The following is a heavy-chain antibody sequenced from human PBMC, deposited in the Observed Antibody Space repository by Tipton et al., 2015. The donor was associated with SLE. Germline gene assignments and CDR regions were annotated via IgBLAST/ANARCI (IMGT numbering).Heavy chain of an antibody. V-gene: IGHV4-31*03. CDR1: SGSVSSGAYY. Sequence: LRLSCTVSSGSVSSGAYYWSWIRQHPGKGLEWIGYVFSSGTTYYNPSLQGRLSMSLDTSKNQLSLQLSSVTFADTAVYYCARYFYDSSGVCLFDLWGQGTLVTVSS. CDR2: VFSSGTT. D-gene: IGHD3-22*01. CDR3: ARYFYDSSGVCLFDL. J-gene: IGHJ4*02.